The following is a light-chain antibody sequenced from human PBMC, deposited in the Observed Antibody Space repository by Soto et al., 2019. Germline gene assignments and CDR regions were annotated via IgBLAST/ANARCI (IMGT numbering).Light chain of an antibody. V-gene: IGLV2-14*01. CDR3: CSYTITSTNFV. Sequence: QSALTQPASVSGSPGQSITISCTGTSSDIGGYNYVSWYQQHPGKAPKLVISEVTNRPSGVSNRFSGSKSGNTASLTISGLQTEDEADYYCCSYTITSTNFVLGNGTKVT. CDR2: EVT. J-gene: IGLJ1*01. CDR1: SSDIGGYNY.